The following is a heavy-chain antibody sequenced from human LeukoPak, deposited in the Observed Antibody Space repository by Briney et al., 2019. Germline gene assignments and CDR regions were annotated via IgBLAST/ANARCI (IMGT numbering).Heavy chain of an antibody. CDR1: SYTFTSYG. Sequence: PAASAKVSCEASSYTFTSYGISWVRQAPGQGLEWMGWISPYNGNTNYAPKLQGRLTMTTDTSTSTAYMELRSLRSDDTAVYYCARDRQCGYWGQGTLVTVSS. J-gene: IGHJ4*02. CDR3: ARDRQCGY. V-gene: IGHV1-18*01. D-gene: IGHD2-21*01. CDR2: ISPYNGNT.